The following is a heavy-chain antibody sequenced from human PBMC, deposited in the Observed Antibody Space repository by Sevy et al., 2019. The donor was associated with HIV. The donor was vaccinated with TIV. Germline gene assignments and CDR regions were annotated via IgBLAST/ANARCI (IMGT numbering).Heavy chain of an antibody. V-gene: IGHV1-46*01. CDR3: ARERSKYSSGWYDRGGNAFDI. CDR1: GYTFTSYY. J-gene: IGHJ3*02. D-gene: IGHD6-19*01. CDR2: INPSGGST. Sequence: ASVKVSCKASGYTFTSYYMHWVRQAPGQGLEWMGIINPSGGSTSYAQKFQGRVTMTRDTSTSTVYMELSSLRSEDTAVYYCARERSKYSSGWYDRGGNAFDIWGQGTMVTVSS.